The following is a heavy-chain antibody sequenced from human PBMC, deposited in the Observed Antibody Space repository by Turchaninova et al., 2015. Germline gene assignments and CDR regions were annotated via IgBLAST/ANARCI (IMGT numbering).Heavy chain of an antibody. V-gene: IGHV1-2*06. J-gene: IGHJ6*03. CDR2: INPNTGGT. CDR1: GYTFTAHY. D-gene: IGHD3-10*01. CDR3: AREDGSDSYFFLFYYMDV. Sequence: QVQLVQSGAEVKKPEAPVQVSCQASGYTFTAHYSHWGRHAPGQGLEWVGRINPNTGGTNYAQKFQGRVTMTRDTSIDTAYMELSRLTSDDTAVYYCAREDGSDSYFFLFYYMDVWGKGTTVTVSS.